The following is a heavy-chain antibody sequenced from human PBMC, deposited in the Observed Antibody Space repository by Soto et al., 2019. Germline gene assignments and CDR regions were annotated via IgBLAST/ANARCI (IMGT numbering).Heavy chain of an antibody. D-gene: IGHD6-19*01. Sequence: SETLSLTCTVSGGSISSSSHYWGWIRQPPGKGLEWIGSIYYSGSTYYNPSLKSRVTISVDTSKNQFSLKLSSVTAADTAVYYCARHTSSKKSSIAVAGTYFDYWGQGTLVTVSS. CDR3: ARHTSSKKSSIAVAGTYFDY. V-gene: IGHV4-39*01. J-gene: IGHJ4*02. CDR2: IYYSGST. CDR1: GGSISSSSHY.